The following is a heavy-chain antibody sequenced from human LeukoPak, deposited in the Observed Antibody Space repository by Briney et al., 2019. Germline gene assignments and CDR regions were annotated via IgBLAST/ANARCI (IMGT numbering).Heavy chain of an antibody. Sequence: ASVKVSCKASGYTFTAYYMHWVRQAPGQGLEWMGRINPNSGETNYAQSFQGRVTMTGDPSISIAYMELRRLTSDDTAVYFCARDRGTTYASDIWGQGTVVTVSS. CDR2: INPNSGET. V-gene: IGHV1-2*06. CDR1: GYTFTAYY. J-gene: IGHJ3*02. CDR3: ARDRGTTYASDI. D-gene: IGHD1-14*01.